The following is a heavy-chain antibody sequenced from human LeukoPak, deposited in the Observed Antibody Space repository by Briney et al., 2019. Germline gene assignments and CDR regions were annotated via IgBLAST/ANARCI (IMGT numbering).Heavy chain of an antibody. J-gene: IGHJ4*02. Sequence: TLSLTCTVSGGSISSYYWSWIRQPPGKALEWLARIDWDDDEYYSTSLKTRLTISKDTSKNQVVLTMTNMDPVDAATYYCARTHYYDSSGPIDYWGQGTLVTVSS. CDR2: IDWDDDE. CDR3: ARTHYYDSSGPIDY. CDR1: GGSISSYYW. D-gene: IGHD3-22*01. V-gene: IGHV2-70*11.